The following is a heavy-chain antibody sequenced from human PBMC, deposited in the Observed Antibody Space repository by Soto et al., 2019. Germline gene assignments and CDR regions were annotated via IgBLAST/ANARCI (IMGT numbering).Heavy chain of an antibody. Sequence: ASVKVSCKASGYTFTGYYMHWVRQASGQGLEWMGWINPNSGGTNYAQKFQGWVTMTRDTSISTAYMELSRLRSDDTAVYYCARGEGNYDSSGYRYFDYWGQGTLVTVSS. CDR3: ARGEGNYDSSGYRYFDY. J-gene: IGHJ4*02. V-gene: IGHV1-2*04. CDR2: INPNSGGT. CDR1: GYTFTGYY. D-gene: IGHD3-22*01.